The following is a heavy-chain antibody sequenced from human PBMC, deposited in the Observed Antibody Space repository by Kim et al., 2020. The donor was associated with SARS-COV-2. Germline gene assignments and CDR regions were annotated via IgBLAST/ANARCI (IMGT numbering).Heavy chain of an antibody. D-gene: IGHD6-13*01. V-gene: IGHV3-23*01. CDR1: GFTFSSYA. Sequence: GGSLRLSCAASGFTFSSYAMSWVRQAPGKGLEWVSAISGSGGSTYYADSVKGRFTISRDNSKNTLYLQMNSLRAEDTAVYYCAKDHSSSWYYYYYYGMDVWGQGTTVTVPS. CDR2: ISGSGGST. CDR3: AKDHSSSWYYYYYYGMDV. J-gene: IGHJ6*02.